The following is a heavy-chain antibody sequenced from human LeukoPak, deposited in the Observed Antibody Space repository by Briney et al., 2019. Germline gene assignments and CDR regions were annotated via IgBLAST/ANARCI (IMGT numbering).Heavy chain of an antibody. CDR3: ARGTSSGWYYSFDY. V-gene: IGHV6-1*01. D-gene: IGHD6-19*01. J-gene: IGHJ4*02. Sequence: SQTLSLTWAISGDSVSSNSAAWNWIRQSPSRGLEWLGRTYSRSKLYNDYAVSVKSRITINPDTSKNQFSLQLNSVTPEDTAVYYCARGTSSGWYYSFDYWGQGTLVTVSS. CDR2: TYSRSKLYN. CDR1: GDSVSSNSAA.